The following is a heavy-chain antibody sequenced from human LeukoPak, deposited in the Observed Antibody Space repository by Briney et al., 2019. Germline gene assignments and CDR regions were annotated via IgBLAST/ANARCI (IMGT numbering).Heavy chain of an antibody. V-gene: IGHV4-61*01. CDR2: IYYSGST. Sequence: SETLSLTCTVSGGSVSSGSYYWSWIRQPPGKGLEWIGYIYYSGSTNYNPSLKSRVTISVDTSKNQFSLKLSSVTAADTAVYYCARGTIVATIFWFDPWGQGTPVTVSS. CDR1: GGSVSSGSYY. D-gene: IGHD5-12*01. CDR3: ARGTIVATIFWFDP. J-gene: IGHJ5*02.